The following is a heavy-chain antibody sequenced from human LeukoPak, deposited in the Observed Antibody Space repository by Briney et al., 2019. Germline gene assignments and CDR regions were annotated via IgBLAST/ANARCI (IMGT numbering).Heavy chain of an antibody. Sequence: PGGSLRLSCAASGFTFSSYGMHWVRQAPGKGLEWVAIISYDGGYKYYADSVKGRFTISRDNSKNTLYLQMNSLRAEDTAVYYCAKDQGGGDYPGAFDIWGQGTMVTVSS. CDR3: AKDQGGGDYPGAFDI. J-gene: IGHJ3*02. CDR2: ISYDGGYK. CDR1: GFTFSSYG. V-gene: IGHV3-30*18. D-gene: IGHD4-17*01.